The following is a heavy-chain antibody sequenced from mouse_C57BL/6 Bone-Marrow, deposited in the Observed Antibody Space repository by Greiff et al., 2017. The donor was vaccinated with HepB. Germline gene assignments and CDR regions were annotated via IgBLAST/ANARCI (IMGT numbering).Heavy chain of an antibody. CDR2: IYPGDGDT. V-gene: IGHV1-82*01. J-gene: IGHJ3*01. CDR3: ARLRGLRRGFAY. D-gene: IGHD2-4*01. Sequence: VHLVESGPELVKPGASVKISCKASGYAFSSSWMNWVKQRPGKGLEWIGRIYPGDGDTNYNGKFKGKATLTADKSSSTAYMQLSSLTSEDSAVYFCARLRGLRRGFAYWGQGTLVTVSA. CDR1: GYAFSSSW.